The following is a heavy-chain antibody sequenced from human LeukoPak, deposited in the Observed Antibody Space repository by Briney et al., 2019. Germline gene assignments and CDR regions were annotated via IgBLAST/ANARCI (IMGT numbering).Heavy chain of an antibody. J-gene: IGHJ4*02. CDR3: ARARRGIAARLYPY. V-gene: IGHV4-34*01. CDR1: GGSFSGYY. Sequence: SETLSLTCAVYGGSFSGYYWSWIRQPPGKGLEWIGEINHSGSTNYNPSLKSRVTISVDTSKIQFSLKLSSVTAADTAVYYCARARRGIAARLYPYWGQGTLVTVSS. D-gene: IGHD6-6*01. CDR2: INHSGST.